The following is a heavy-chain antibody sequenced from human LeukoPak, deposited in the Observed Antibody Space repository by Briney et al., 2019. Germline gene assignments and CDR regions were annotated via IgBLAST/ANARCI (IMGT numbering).Heavy chain of an antibody. CDR1: GGSISSSNYY. CDR2: IYYSGRT. D-gene: IGHD2-15*01. Sequence: SETLSLTCTVSGGSISSSNYYWYWIRQPPGKGLEYIGSIYYSGRTYYNPSLKSRVTVSVDTSKNQFSLKMTSVTAAETAVYYCARLEYCSGGSCCLDYWGLGTLVTVSS. CDR3: ARLEYCSGGSCCLDY. V-gene: IGHV4-39*01. J-gene: IGHJ4*02.